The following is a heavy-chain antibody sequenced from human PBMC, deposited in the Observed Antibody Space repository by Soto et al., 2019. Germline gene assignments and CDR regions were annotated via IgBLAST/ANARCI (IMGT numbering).Heavy chain of an antibody. CDR3: EKWGLTTRPGQSPAFGGGMDV. Sequence: GESLKISCKDLGYSFATYYIAWVRQMPGKGLEWMGIIHPGDSDIRHSPSFEGQVTISADRSINTAYLQWSSLKASDTAMYYCEKWGLTTRPGQSPAFGGGMDVWGRGTAVTVSS. CDR1: GYSFATYY. V-gene: IGHV5-51*01. J-gene: IGHJ6*02. CDR2: IHPGDSDI. D-gene: IGHD3-16*01.